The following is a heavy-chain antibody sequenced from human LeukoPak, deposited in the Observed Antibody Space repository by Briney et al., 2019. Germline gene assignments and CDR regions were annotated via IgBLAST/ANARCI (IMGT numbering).Heavy chain of an antibody. CDR3: ARVLVERGYYFDY. V-gene: IGHV4-4*07. J-gene: IGHJ4*02. Sequence: SETLFLTCTVSGGSISSYYWSWIRQPAGKGLEWIGRIYTSGSTNYNPSLKSRVTISVDKSKNQFSLKLSSVTAADTAVYYCARVLVERGYYFDYWGQGTLVTVSS. CDR2: IYTSGST. D-gene: IGHD2-8*01. CDR1: GGSISSYY.